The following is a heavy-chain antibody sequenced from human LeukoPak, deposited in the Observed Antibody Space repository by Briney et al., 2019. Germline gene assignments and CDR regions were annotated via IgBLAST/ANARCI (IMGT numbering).Heavy chain of an antibody. CDR1: RFTFSDYY. D-gene: IGHD6-6*01. CDR3: AKGFSSSSLDFDY. J-gene: IGHJ4*02. CDR2: ISGSGGST. Sequence: PGGSLRLSCAASRFTFSDYYMSWVRQAPGKGLEWVSAISGSGGSTYYADSVKGRFTISRDNSKNTLYLQMNSLRAEDTAVYYCAKGFSSSSLDFDYWGQGKLVTVSP. V-gene: IGHV3-23*01.